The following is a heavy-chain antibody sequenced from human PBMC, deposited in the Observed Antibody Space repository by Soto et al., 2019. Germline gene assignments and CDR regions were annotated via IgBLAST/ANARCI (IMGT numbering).Heavy chain of an antibody. V-gene: IGHV3-53*01. Sequence: PGWSLRLSCAASGFTGSSNFMSWVRQAPGKGLEWVSVIYTNDLTSYSDSVKGRFTISLDNSNNTLYLQMTSLRAEDTAIYYCATRVGPSGRYYFDSWGQGALVTVSS. CDR2: IYTNDLT. CDR3: ATRVGPSGRYYFDS. CDR1: GFTGSSNF. J-gene: IGHJ4*02. D-gene: IGHD1-26*01.